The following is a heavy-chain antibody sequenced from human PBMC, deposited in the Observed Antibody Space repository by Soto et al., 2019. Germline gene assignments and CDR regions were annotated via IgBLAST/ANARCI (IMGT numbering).Heavy chain of an antibody. CDR2: IFHSGST. CDR1: GDSISSADYF. V-gene: IGHV4-30-4*01. D-gene: IGHD3-10*01. Sequence: TLSLTCSVSGDSISSADYFWTWIRQSPGKGLEWMGYIFHSGSTYYNPSLKSRVTISVDTSKNQFSLKLSSVTAADTAVYYCARALALAGYYFDYWGQGTLVTVSS. CDR3: ARALALAGYYFDY. J-gene: IGHJ4*02.